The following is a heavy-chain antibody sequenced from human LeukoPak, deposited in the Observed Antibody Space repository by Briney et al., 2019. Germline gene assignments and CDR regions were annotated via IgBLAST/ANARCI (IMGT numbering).Heavy chain of an antibody. CDR2: MNPNSGNT. D-gene: IGHD6-19*01. CDR3: ARGRSSGWYELFDY. J-gene: IGHJ4*02. V-gene: IGHV1-8*01. Sequence: ASVKVSCKASGYTFTSYDINWVRQATGQGLEWMGWMNPNSGNTGYAQKFQGRVTMTRNTSISTAYMELSSLRSEDTAVYYCARGRSSGWYELFDYWGEGTLVTVSS. CDR1: GYTFTSYD.